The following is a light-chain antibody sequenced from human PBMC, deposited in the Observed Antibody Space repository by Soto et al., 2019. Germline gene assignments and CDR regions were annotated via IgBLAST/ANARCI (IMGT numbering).Light chain of an antibody. V-gene: IGLV2-11*01. Sequence: QSVLTQPRSVSGSPGQSVTISCTGTSSDVGTFNYVSWYQQRPDTAPQLLLYDVTKRPSGVPDRFSGSKSGNTASLTISGLQPEDEADYYCYSYAGTYTFVFGGGTQLTVL. CDR3: YSYAGTYTFV. CDR2: DVT. J-gene: IGLJ2*01. CDR1: SSDVGTFNY.